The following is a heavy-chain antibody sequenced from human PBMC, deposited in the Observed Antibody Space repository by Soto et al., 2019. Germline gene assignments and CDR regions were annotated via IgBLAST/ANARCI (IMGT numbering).Heavy chain of an antibody. CDR3: APGGGALDI. J-gene: IGHJ3*02. CDR1: AYIAYG. CDR2: ISGYTGNA. V-gene: IGHV1-18*01. Sequence: QVQLVQSGAEVKKPGATVNVSCKASAYIAYGINWVRQAPGQGLEWMGCISGYTGNAHYSQKFQGRVTMTTDTSTITACLELRKLRSDDTALYFCAPGGGALDIWGLGTLVTVSS.